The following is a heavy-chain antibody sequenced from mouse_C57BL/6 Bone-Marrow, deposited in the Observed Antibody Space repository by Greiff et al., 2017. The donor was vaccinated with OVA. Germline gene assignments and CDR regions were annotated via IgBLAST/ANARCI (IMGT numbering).Heavy chain of an antibody. CDR1: GYTFTSYW. Sequence: VQLQQSGAELVKPGASVKLSCKASGYTFTSYWMPWVKQRPGQGLEWIGEIDPSDSYTNYNQKFKGKATLTVDTSSSTAYMQLSSLTSEDSAVYYCAREDYGSSWVYYFDYWGQGTTLTVSS. CDR3: AREDYGSSWVYYFDY. CDR2: IDPSDSYT. D-gene: IGHD1-1*01. V-gene: IGHV1-50*01. J-gene: IGHJ2*01.